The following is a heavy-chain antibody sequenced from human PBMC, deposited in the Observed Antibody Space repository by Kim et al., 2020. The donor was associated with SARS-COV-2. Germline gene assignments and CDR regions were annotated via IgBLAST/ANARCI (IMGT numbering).Heavy chain of an antibody. D-gene: IGHD2-21*02. CDR1: GVSISSGDYY. CDR2: IYYTGIS. Sequence: SETLSLTCTVSGVSISSGDYYWSWIRQPPGKGLEWIGYIYYTGISHYNPSLNSRVTISIDTSKNQFSLKLSSVTAADTAVYYCARGPPIGGGDCYSYWGQGTLVTVSS. J-gene: IGHJ4*02. CDR3: ARGPPIGGGDCYSY. V-gene: IGHV4-30-4*08.